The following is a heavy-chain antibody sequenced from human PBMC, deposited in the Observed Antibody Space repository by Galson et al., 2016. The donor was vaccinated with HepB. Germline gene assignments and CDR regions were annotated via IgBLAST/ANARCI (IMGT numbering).Heavy chain of an antibody. Sequence: ETLSLTCAVSGVSITSSDWWSWVRQPPGQGLEWIGQIFHSGRVNYTPSLAIRVTISIDTSNNHFTLRLTSVTAADTALYYCARGGIRAMVWGRGTLAAVSS. V-gene: IGHV4-4*02. CDR2: IFHSGRV. D-gene: IGHD2-8*01. CDR1: GVSITSSDW. J-gene: IGHJ4*02. CDR3: ARGGIRAMV.